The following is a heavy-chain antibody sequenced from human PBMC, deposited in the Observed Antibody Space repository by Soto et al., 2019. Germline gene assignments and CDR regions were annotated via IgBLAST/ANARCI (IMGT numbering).Heavy chain of an antibody. CDR1: GYTFTSYG. V-gene: IGHV1-18*04. D-gene: IGHD6-13*01. CDR3: AREGAAAGTSYYYGMDV. J-gene: IGHJ6*02. CDR2: ISAYNGNT. Sequence: ASVKVSCKASGYTFTSYGISWVRQAPGQGLEWMGWISAYNGNTNCAQKLQGRVTMTTDTSTSTAYMELRSLRSDDTAVYYCAREGAAAGTSYYYGMDVWGQGTTVTVSS.